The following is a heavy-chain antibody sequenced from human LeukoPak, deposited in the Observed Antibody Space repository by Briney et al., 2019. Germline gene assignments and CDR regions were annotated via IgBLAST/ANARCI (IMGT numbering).Heavy chain of an antibody. CDR1: GYTLTELS. CDR2: FDPEDGET. Sequence: GASVKVSCKVSGYTLTELSMHWVRQAPGKGLEWMGGFDPEDGETIYAQKFQGRVTMTEDTSTDTAYMELSSLRSEDAAVYYCATTTYYYDSSGYYFFDCWGQGTLVTVSS. D-gene: IGHD3-22*01. CDR3: ATTTYYYDSSGYYFFDC. V-gene: IGHV1-24*01. J-gene: IGHJ4*02.